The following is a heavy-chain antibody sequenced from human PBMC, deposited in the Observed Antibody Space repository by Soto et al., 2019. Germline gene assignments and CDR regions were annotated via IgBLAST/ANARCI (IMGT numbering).Heavy chain of an antibody. CDR2: IVTYNGNT. CDR1: GYTFTNYG. CDR3: ARDPGLYCSSTSCYRFRFDP. J-gene: IGHJ5*02. Sequence: GASVKVSCKAAGYTFTNYGISWVRQAPGQGLEWMGWIVTYNGNTQSTQKLQGRVTMTTDTSTSTAYMELRSLRSDDTAVYYCARDPGLYCSSTSCYRFRFDPWGQGTLVTVSS. V-gene: IGHV1-18*01. D-gene: IGHD2-2*02.